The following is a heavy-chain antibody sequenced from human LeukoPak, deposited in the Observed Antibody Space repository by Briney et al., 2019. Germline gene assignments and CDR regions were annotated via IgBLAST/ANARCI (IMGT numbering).Heavy chain of an antibody. CDR3: ARNLKTYYYDSSGTIASPGAFDI. Sequence: GGSLRLSCAASGFTFSSYSMNWVRQAPGKGLEWVSSISSSSSYIYYADSVKGRFTISRDNAKNSLYLQMNSLRAEDTAVYYCARNLKTYYYDSSGTIASPGAFDIWGQGTMVTVSS. J-gene: IGHJ3*02. CDR2: ISSSSSYI. V-gene: IGHV3-21*01. D-gene: IGHD3-22*01. CDR1: GFTFSSYS.